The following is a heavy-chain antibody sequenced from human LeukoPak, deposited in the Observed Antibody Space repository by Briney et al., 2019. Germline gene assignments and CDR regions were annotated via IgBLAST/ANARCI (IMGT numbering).Heavy chain of an antibody. D-gene: IGHD6-13*01. CDR1: GGTLIDYG. Sequence: SVKVSCKASGGTLIDYGFAWFRQAPGQGLEWMGRIVPVVEITNYAQPFHDRVTITADKTTSTTYMELRSLRSDDTAVYYCARGSYSSSWTTLDYWGQGTLVTVSS. CDR3: ARGSYSSSWTTLDY. V-gene: IGHV1-69*04. J-gene: IGHJ4*02. CDR2: IVPVVEIT.